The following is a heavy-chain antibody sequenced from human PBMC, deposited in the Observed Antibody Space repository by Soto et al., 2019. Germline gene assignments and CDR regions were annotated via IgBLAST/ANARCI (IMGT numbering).Heavy chain of an antibody. CDR2: INSDGSST. D-gene: IGHD6-13*01. CDR1: GFTFSSYW. V-gene: IGHV3-74*01. J-gene: IGHJ4*02. Sequence: VGSLRLSCAASGFTFSSYWMHWVRQAPGKGLVWVSRINSDGSSTSYADSVKGRFTISRDNAKNTLYLQMNSLRAEDTAVYYCARESGAAAFDYWGQGTLVTVS. CDR3: ARESGAAAFDY.